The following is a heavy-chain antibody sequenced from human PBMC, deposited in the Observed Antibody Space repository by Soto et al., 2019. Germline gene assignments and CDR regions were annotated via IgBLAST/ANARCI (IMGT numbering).Heavy chain of an antibody. D-gene: IGHD3-3*01. CDR2: IKHDGSEK. CDR3: ARERLFAVAIPNYFDY. CDR1: GFNFSSFW. V-gene: IGHV3-7*03. J-gene: IGHJ4*02. Sequence: VGSLRLSCAASGFNFSSFWMCWVRPAPDKRPKCAANIKHDGSEKYYMVSVKGRFTSSRDNAKNSLYLEMNSLRVDDTAMYYCARERLFAVAIPNYFDYWGQGSLVTVSS.